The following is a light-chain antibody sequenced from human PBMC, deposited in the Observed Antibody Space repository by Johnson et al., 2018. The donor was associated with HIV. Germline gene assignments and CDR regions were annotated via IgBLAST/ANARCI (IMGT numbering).Light chain of an antibody. Sequence: QSVLTQPPSVSAAPGQKVTISCSGSSSNIGNNYVSWYQQFPGTAPKLLIYENNKRPSGIPDRFSGSKSDTSATLGITGLQTGDEADYYCGTWNSSLSVQNYAFVTGTKVT. CDR1: SSNIGNNY. CDR3: GTWNSSLSVQNYA. J-gene: IGLJ1*01. V-gene: IGLV1-51*02. CDR2: ENN.